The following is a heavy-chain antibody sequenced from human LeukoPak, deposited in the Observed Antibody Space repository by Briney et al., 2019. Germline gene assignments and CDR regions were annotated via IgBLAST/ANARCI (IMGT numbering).Heavy chain of an antibody. Sequence: ASVKVSCKASGYTFTSYDINWVRQATGQGLEWMGWMNPNSGNTGYAQKFQGRVTITRNTSISTAYMELSSLRSEDTAVYYCARGATYCSSTSCYFYAFDIWGQGTMVTVSS. J-gene: IGHJ3*02. D-gene: IGHD2-2*01. CDR3: ARGATYCSSTSCYFYAFDI. CDR1: GYTFTSYD. V-gene: IGHV1-8*03. CDR2: MNPNSGNT.